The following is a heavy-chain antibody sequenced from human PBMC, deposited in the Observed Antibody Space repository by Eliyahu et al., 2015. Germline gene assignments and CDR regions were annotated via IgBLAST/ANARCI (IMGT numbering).Heavy chain of an antibody. CDR1: GYXFSSYW. Sequence: EVQLVQSRPEVKKPGESLKISCRGSGYXFSSYWIGWVRQMPGKGLEWMAMIYPGDSDXRYSPSFRGHVTITADKSISTAYLQWRSLKASDTAMYYCARQTYGDYASLDQWGQGTLVTVSS. CDR2: IYPGDSDX. J-gene: IGHJ4*02. V-gene: IGHV5-51*01. CDR3: ARQTYGDYASLDQ. D-gene: IGHD4-17*01.